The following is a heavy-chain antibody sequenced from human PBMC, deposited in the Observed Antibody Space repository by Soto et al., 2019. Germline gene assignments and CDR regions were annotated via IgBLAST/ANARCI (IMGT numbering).Heavy chain of an antibody. CDR1: GFTFSSYA. D-gene: IGHD2-2*01. V-gene: IGHV3-23*01. Sequence: PGGSLRLSCAASGFTFSSYAMSWVRQAPGKGLEWVSAISGSGGSTYYADSVKGRFTISRDNSKNTLYLQMNSLRAEDTALYYCATGGCSSTSCSTRKYGMYVCGPGTTVTVAS. CDR2: ISGSGGST. J-gene: IGHJ6*02. CDR3: ATGGCSSTSCSTRKYGMYV.